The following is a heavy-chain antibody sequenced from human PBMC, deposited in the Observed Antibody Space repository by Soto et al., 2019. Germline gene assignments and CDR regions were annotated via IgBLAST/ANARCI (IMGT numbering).Heavy chain of an antibody. CDR2: IWYDGSNK. CDR3: ARDSVTMVRGVSFDY. J-gene: IGHJ4*02. CDR1: GFTFSSYG. Sequence: GGSLRLSCAASGFTFSSYGMHWVRQAPGKGLEWVAVIWYDGSNKYHADSVKGRFTISRDNSKNTLYLQMNSLRAEDTAVYYCARDSVTMVRGVSFDYWGQGTLVTVSS. D-gene: IGHD3-10*01. V-gene: IGHV3-33*01.